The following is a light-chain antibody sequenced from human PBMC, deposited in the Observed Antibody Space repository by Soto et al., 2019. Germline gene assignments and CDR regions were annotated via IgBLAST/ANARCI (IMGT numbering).Light chain of an antibody. CDR2: GAS. CDR3: QQYNNWPT. Sequence: DIVMTQSPATLSVSLGDRATITCRASQSITTRLAWYQHKPGQAPRLLMSGASSRASGVPVRFSGSGSGTDFTLTISRLEPEDFAVFYCQQYNNWPTFGQGTKVDIK. J-gene: IGKJ1*01. V-gene: IGKV3D-15*01. CDR1: QSITTR.